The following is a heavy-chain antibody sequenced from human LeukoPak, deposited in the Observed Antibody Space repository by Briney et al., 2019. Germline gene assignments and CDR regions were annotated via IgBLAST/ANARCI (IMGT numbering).Heavy chain of an antibody. Sequence: GASVKVSCKASGYTFTGYYLHWVRQSPGQGLEWMGWINPNSGGTNYAQNFQGRVTMTRDTSISTAYMDLSRLRSDDTAVYYCARDTTSSSWSDFQHWGQGTLVTVSS. V-gene: IGHV1-2*02. CDR3: ARDTTSSSWSDFQH. CDR1: GYTFTGYY. CDR2: INPNSGGT. D-gene: IGHD6-13*01. J-gene: IGHJ1*01.